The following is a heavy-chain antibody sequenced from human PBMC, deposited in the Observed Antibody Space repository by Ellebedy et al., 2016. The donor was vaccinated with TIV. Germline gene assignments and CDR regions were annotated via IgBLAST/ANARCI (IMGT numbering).Heavy chain of an antibody. V-gene: IGHV4-59*08. CDR1: NGSLSGYY. J-gene: IGHJ4*02. D-gene: IGHD3-22*01. CDR3: ARHNFDSSDLDS. CDR2: AFHKWTT. Sequence: SETLSLTXTVSNGSLSGYYWSWIRQSPGKGLEWIAYAFHKWTTNYDPSFESRATISVDTATNQFSLKLTSVTAADTAVYYCARHNFDSSDLDSWGPGILVTVSS.